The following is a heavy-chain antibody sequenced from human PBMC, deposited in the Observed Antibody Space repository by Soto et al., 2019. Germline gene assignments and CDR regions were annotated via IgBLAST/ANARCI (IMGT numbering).Heavy chain of an antibody. CDR2: IIPIFGTA. D-gene: IGHD3-22*01. J-gene: IGHJ4*02. CDR3: ARQFYFDRSGYYYAY. CDR1: GGTFSRFA. Sequence: QVQLVQSGAEVKKPGSSVKVSCKASGGTFSRFAISWVRQAPGQGLEWMGGIIPIFGTANYAKNFQGRLSITADASTRTVYMDLSSLTYEDTAVYYCARQFYFDRSGYYYAYWGQGTLVSVSS. V-gene: IGHV1-69*01.